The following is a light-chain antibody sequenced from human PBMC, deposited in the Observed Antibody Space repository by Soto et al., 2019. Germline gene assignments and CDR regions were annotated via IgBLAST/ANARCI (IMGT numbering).Light chain of an antibody. Sequence: DIQITQSPSTLSASVGDRVTITCRASQSISTWLAWYQQKPGKAPKILVYKASSLERGVPSRFRGSGSGTEFTLTISSLQPDDFAIYYCQQYHTYSWTFGQGTKVDIK. CDR3: QQYHTYSWT. CDR1: QSISTW. V-gene: IGKV1-5*03. CDR2: KAS. J-gene: IGKJ1*01.